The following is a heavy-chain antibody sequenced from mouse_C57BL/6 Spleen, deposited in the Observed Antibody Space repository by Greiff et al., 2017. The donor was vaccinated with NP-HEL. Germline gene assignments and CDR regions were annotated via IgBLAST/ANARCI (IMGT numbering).Heavy chain of an antibody. CDR3: ARPYYGSSDDYAMDY. J-gene: IGHJ4*01. Sequence: EVMLVESGGGLVKPGGSLKLSCAASGFTFSDYGMHWVRQAPEKGLEWVAYISSGSSTIYYADTVKGRFTISRDNAKNTLFLQMTSLRSEDTAMYYCARPYYGSSDDYAMDYWGQGTSVTVSS. CDR2: ISSGSSTI. V-gene: IGHV5-17*01. CDR1: GFTFSDYG. D-gene: IGHD1-1*01.